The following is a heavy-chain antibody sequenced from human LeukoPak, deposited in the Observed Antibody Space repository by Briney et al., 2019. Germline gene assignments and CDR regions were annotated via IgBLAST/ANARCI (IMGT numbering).Heavy chain of an antibody. J-gene: IGHJ5*02. Sequence: GGSLRLSCAASGFTFSNAWMSWVRQAPGKGLEWVGRIKTKNDGGTTDYAAPVKGRFTISRDDTKNTLYLQMNSLKTEDTAVYYCTTDYSNYLNWFDPWGQGTLVTVSS. D-gene: IGHD4-11*01. CDR3: TTDYSNYLNWFDP. CDR2: IKTKNDGGTT. V-gene: IGHV3-15*01. CDR1: GFTFSNAW.